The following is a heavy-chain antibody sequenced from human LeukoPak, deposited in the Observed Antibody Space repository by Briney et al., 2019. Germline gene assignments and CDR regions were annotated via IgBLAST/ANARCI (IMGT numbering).Heavy chain of an antibody. CDR3: ARLYYDSSGYYQICYFDY. CDR2: IYYSGST. D-gene: IGHD3-22*01. J-gene: IGHJ4*02. CDR1: GGSLSSSSYY. V-gene: IGHV4-39*01. Sequence: SETLSLTCTVSGGSLSSSSYYWGWLRQPPGKGLEWIGSIYYSGSTYYDPSLKGRVTISVDTSKNQFSLNLSSVTAADTAVYYCARLYYDSSGYYQICYFDYWGQGTLVTVSS.